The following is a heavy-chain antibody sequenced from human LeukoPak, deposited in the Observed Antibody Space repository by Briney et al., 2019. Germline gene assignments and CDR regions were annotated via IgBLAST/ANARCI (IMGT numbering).Heavy chain of an antibody. CDR1: GFTFSSYA. CDR3: ARDGDPIVVVVAATPAYFDY. V-gene: IGHV4-39*07. CDR2: IYYSGST. J-gene: IGHJ4*02. Sequence: GSLRLSCAASGFTFSSYAMSWVRQAPGKGLEWIGSIYYSGSTYYNPSLKSRVTISVDTSKNQFSLKLSSVTAADTAVYYCARDGDPIVVVVAATPAYFDYWGQGTLVTVSS. D-gene: IGHD2-15*01.